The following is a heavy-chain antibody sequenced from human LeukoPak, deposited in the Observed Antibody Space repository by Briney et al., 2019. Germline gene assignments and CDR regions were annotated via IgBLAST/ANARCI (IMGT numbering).Heavy chain of an antibody. J-gene: IGHJ6*04. Sequence: GGSLRLSCAASGFTFSSYEMNWVRQASGKGLEWVSYISSSGSTIYYADSVRGRFTISRDNAKNSLYLQMNSLRAEDTAVYYCAELGITMIGGVWGKGTTVTISS. CDR1: GFTFSSYE. CDR3: AELGITMIGGV. CDR2: ISSSGSTI. V-gene: IGHV3-48*03. D-gene: IGHD3-10*02.